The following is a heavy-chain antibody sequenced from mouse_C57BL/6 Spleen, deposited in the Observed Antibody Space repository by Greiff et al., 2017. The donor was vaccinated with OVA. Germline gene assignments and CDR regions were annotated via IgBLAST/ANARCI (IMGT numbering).Heavy chain of an antibody. V-gene: IGHV1-72*01. D-gene: IGHD2-1*01. CDR1: GYTFTSYW. CDR2: IDPNSGGT. Sequence: QVQLKQPGAELVKPGASVKLSCKASGYTFTSYWMHWVKQRPGRGLEWIGRIDPNSGGTKYNEQFKSKATLTVDKPSSTAYMQLSSLTSEDSAVYYCASAGGYYGNLFDYWGQGTTLTVSS. CDR3: ASAGGYYGNLFDY. J-gene: IGHJ2*01.